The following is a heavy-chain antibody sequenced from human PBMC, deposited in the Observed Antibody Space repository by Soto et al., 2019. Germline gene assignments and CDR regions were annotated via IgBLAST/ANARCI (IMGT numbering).Heavy chain of an antibody. CDR3: ARPNDFWNGYGPFDY. J-gene: IGHJ4*02. CDR1: GGSITGNGYY. D-gene: IGHD3-3*01. CDR2: IFYSGST. V-gene: IGHV4-31*03. Sequence: QVQLQASGPGLVKPSQTLSVLCTVSGGSITGNGYYWSWIRQHPGKGLVWIGSIFYSGSTYYNPSLESRVTISLDTSKNGFSLRLNSVTAADTAIYYCARPNDFWNGYGPFDYWGQGFLVTVSS.